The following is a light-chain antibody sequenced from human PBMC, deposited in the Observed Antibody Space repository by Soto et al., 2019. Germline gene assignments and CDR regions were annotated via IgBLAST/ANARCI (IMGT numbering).Light chain of an antibody. CDR2: DVS. V-gene: IGLV2-14*01. CDR1: SSDVGGYNY. J-gene: IGLJ2*01. Sequence: QSALTQPASVSGSPGQSITISCTGTSSDVGGYNYVSWYQQHPGKAPKLMIYDVSNRPSGVSNRFSGSKSGNTASLTISGLQAEDEADYYCSSYTSSSTVFGGGIKLT. CDR3: SSYTSSSTV.